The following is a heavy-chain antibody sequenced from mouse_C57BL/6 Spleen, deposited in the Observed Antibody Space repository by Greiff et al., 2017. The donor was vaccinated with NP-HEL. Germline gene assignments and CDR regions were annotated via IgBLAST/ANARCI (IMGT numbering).Heavy chain of an antibody. CDR1: GYTFTSYD. Sequence: LVESGPELVKPGASVKLSCKASGYTFTSYDINWVKQRPGQGLEWIGWIYPRDGSTKYNEKFKGKATLTVDTSSSTAYMELHSLTSEDSAVYFCARDYDSAPGYWGQGTSVTVSS. J-gene: IGHJ4*01. D-gene: IGHD2-4*01. CDR2: IYPRDGST. CDR3: ARDYDSAPGY. V-gene: IGHV1-85*01.